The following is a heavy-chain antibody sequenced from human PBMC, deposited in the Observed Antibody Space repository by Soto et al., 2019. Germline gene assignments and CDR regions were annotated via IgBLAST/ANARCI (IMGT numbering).Heavy chain of an antibody. Sequence: PGGSLRLSCAASGFTFSDYYMSWIRQAPGKGLEWVSYISSSGSTIYYADSVKGRFTISRDNAKNSLYLQMNSLRAEDTAVYYCARVRYYDSGSSINWFDPWGQGTLVTLAS. V-gene: IGHV3-11*01. J-gene: IGHJ5*02. CDR2: ISSSGSTI. D-gene: IGHD3-10*01. CDR3: ARVRYYDSGSSINWFDP. CDR1: GFTFSDYY.